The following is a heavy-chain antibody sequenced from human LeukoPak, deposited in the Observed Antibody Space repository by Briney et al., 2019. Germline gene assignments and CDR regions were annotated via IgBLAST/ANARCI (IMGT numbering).Heavy chain of an antibody. Sequence: PSETLSLTCTVSGGSMSSYYWNWIRQPPGKGLEWIGYIYYSGTTNYNPSLKSRVSMSVDTSKNQFSLKLSSVTAADTAVYYCARLFRASRYNWFDPWGQGTLVTVSS. V-gene: IGHV4-59*12. J-gene: IGHJ5*02. CDR2: IYYSGTT. D-gene: IGHD2-2*01. CDR1: GGSMSSYY. CDR3: ARLFRASRYNWFDP.